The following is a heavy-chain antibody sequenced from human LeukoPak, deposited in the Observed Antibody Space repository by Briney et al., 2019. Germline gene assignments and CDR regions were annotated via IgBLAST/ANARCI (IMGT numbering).Heavy chain of an antibody. CDR1: GFTFSSYA. CDR2: IRYDGSNK. J-gene: IGHJ4*02. V-gene: IGHV3-30*02. D-gene: IGHD3-10*01. Sequence: GGSLRLSCAASGFTFSSYAMSWVRQAPGKGLEWVAFIRYDGSNKYYADSVKGRFTISRDNSKNTLYLQMNSLRAEDTAVYYCAKESKRITMVRGALHFDYWGQGTLVTVSS. CDR3: AKESKRITMVRGALHFDY.